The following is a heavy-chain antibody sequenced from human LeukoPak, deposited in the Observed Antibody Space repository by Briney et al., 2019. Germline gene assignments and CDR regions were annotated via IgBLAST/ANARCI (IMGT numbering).Heavy chain of an antibody. CDR2: INHSGST. Sequence: SETLSLTCAVYGGSFSGYYWSWIRQPPGKGLEWIGEINHSGSTNYNPSLKSRVTISVDTSKNQFSLKLSSVTAADTAVYYCARETYCSSTSCYVLDPWGQGTLVTVSS. CDR1: GGSFSGYY. J-gene: IGHJ5*02. V-gene: IGHV4-34*01. CDR3: ARETYCSSTSCYVLDP. D-gene: IGHD2-2*01.